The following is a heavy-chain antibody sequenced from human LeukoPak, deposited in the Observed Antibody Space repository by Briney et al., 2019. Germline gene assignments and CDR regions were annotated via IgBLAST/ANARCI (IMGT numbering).Heavy chain of an antibody. CDR2: ISGSGGNT. V-gene: IGHV3-23*01. D-gene: IGHD4-11*01. Sequence: PGGSLRLSCAASGFTFSTYAMSWVRQAPGKGLEWVSLISGSGGNTYYADSVKGRFTISRDNGKNTLSLQMNSLRAEDTALYYCAKERLTTTTFDSWGRGTLVTVSS. CDR3: AKERLTTTTFDS. J-gene: IGHJ4*02. CDR1: GFTFSTYA.